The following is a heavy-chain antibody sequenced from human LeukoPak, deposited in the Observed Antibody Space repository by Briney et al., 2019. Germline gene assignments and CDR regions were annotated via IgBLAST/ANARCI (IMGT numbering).Heavy chain of an antibody. CDR2: MHYTGNT. D-gene: IGHD1-26*01. V-gene: IGHV4-30-4*08. CDR3: ARHLSGSSWFDH. J-gene: IGHJ5*02. Sequence: PSQTLSLTCTVPGDSITSGDYYWTWIRQPPGKGVEWVAYMHYTGNTYYNSALKSRLTISVDTSKNQFSLRLSFVTAAHTAMYYCARHLSGSSWFDHWGQGTLVTVSS. CDR1: GDSITSGDYY.